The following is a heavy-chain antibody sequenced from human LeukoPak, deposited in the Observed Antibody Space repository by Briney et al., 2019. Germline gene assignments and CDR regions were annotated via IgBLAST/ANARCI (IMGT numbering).Heavy chain of an antibody. CDR3: AREGPRGHTYDLTFGY. D-gene: IGHD5-18*01. CDR2: ISSSSSTI. Sequence: GGSLRLSCAASGFTFSSYTMNWVRQTPGKGLEWVSYISSSSSTIYYADSVKGRFTVSRDNAKNSLYLQMNSLRAEDTAVYYCAREGPRGHTYDLTFGYWGQGTLVTVSS. V-gene: IGHV3-48*01. J-gene: IGHJ4*02. CDR1: GFTFSSYT.